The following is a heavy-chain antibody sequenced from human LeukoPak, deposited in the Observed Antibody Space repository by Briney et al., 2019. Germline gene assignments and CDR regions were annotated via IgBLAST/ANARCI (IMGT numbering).Heavy chain of an antibody. D-gene: IGHD4-17*01. J-gene: IGHJ4*02. V-gene: IGHV3-74*01. CDR3: AKGGATVIDY. CDR2: INSDGIST. CDR1: GFTFSSYW. Sequence: PGGSLRLSCAASGFTFSSYWMHWVRQAPGKGLEWVSRINSDGISTSYADSVKGRFAISRDNAKNTLYLQMNSLRADDTAVYYCAKGGATVIDYWGQGTLVTVSS.